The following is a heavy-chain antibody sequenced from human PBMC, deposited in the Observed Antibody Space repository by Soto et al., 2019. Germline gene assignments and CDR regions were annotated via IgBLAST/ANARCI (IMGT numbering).Heavy chain of an antibody. J-gene: IGHJ6*03. CDR2: ISSSGSTI. CDR1: GFTFSDYY. CDR3: AGATVTTRYYYYYMDV. Sequence: GGSLRLSCAASGFTFSDYYMSWIRQAPGKGLEWVSYISSSGSTIYYADSVKGRFTISRDNAKNSLYLQMNSLRAEDTAVYYCAGATVTTRYYYYYMDVWGKGTTVTVSS. D-gene: IGHD4-17*01. V-gene: IGHV3-11*01.